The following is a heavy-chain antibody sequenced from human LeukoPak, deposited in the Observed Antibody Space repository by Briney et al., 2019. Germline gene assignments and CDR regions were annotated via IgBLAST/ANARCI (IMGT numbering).Heavy chain of an antibody. CDR2: ISSSSSYI. Sequence: GRSLRPSCAASGFTFSSYSMNWVRQAPGKGLEWVSSISSSSSYIYYADSVKGRFTISRDNAKNSLYLQMNSLRAEDTAVYYCARDLSIAVAGDGYFDYWGQGTLVTVSS. CDR1: GFTFSSYS. V-gene: IGHV3-21*01. D-gene: IGHD6-19*01. CDR3: ARDLSIAVAGDGYFDY. J-gene: IGHJ4*02.